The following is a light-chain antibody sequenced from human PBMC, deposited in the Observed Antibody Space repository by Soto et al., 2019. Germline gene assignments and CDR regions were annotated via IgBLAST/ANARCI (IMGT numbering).Light chain of an antibody. V-gene: IGLV2-8*01. Sequence: QSVLTQPPSASGSPGQSVTISCTGTSSDVGGCNYVSWYQQHPGKAPKLMIYEVSKRPSGVPDRFSGSKSGNTASLTVSGLQAEDEADYYCGSYAGSRVVFGGGTQLTVL. CDR1: SSDVGGCNY. J-gene: IGLJ2*01. CDR2: EVS. CDR3: GSYAGSRVV.